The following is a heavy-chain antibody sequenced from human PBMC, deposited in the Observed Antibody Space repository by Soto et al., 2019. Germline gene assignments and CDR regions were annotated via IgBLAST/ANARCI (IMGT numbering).Heavy chain of an antibody. J-gene: IGHJ3*02. CDR3: ARQSGSGWRKNDAFDI. V-gene: IGHV5-51*01. CDR1: GYSFTSYW. CDR2: IYPGDSDT. Sequence: PGDSLKISCKGSGYSFTSYWIGWVRQMPGKGLEWMGIIYPGDSDTRYSPSFQGQVTISADKSISTAYLQWSSLKASDTAMYYCARQSGSGWRKNDAFDIWGQGTMVTVSS. D-gene: IGHD6-19*01.